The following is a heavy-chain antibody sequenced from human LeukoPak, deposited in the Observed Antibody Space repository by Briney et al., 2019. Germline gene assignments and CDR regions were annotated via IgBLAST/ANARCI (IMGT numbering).Heavy chain of an antibody. CDR3: ARDPRGQNAFDI. Sequence: GGSLRLSCAASGFSFSSYAMNWVRQAPGKGLEWVSSISSSSSYIYYADSVKGRFTISRDNAKNSLYLQMNSLRAEDTAVYYCARDPRGQNAFDIWGQGTMVTVSS. CDR2: ISSSSSYI. V-gene: IGHV3-21*01. D-gene: IGHD3-16*01. J-gene: IGHJ3*02. CDR1: GFSFSSYA.